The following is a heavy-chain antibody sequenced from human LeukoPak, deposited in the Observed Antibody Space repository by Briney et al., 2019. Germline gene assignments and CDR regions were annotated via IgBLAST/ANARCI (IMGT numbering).Heavy chain of an antibody. Sequence: PGGSLRLSCAVSGFTFSDYYMHWIRQAPGKGLEWVSYISSTSSYTNYADSVKGRFTTSRDNSKKSVYLQMNSLRAEDTAIYYCARDQDYGGNAIFDSWGQGTLVTVSS. D-gene: IGHD4-23*01. J-gene: IGHJ4*02. CDR2: ISSTSSYT. CDR1: GFTFSDYY. CDR3: ARDQDYGGNAIFDS. V-gene: IGHV3-11*05.